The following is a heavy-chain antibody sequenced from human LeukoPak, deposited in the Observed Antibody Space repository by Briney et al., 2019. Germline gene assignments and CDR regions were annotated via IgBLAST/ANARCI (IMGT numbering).Heavy chain of an antibody. CDR1: GFTVSSNY. J-gene: IGHJ4*02. D-gene: IGHD3-22*01. Sequence: PGGSLRLSCAASGFTVSSNYMSWVRQAPGRGLEWVSSISLSGDYMYYADSVKGRFTISRDNAHNSLYLQMDSLRAEDTAVYYCARGLYYSDSTYYHSRPFDSWGQGTLVTVSS. CDR2: ISLSGDYM. V-gene: IGHV3-21*01. CDR3: ARGLYYSDSTYYHSRPFDS.